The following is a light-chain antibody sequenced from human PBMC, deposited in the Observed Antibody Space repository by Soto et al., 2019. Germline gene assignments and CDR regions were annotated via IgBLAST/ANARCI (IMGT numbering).Light chain of an antibody. Sequence: DIVMTQSPATLSVSPGERATLSCRASQSVSGSLAWYQQKPGKAPRLLIYGASTRATGIPSRFSGSGSGTEFTLTISSLQPEDSAVYYCQQYNDWPPWTFGQGTKVESK. CDR1: QSVSGS. CDR3: QQYNDWPPWT. V-gene: IGKV3-15*01. CDR2: GAS. J-gene: IGKJ1*01.